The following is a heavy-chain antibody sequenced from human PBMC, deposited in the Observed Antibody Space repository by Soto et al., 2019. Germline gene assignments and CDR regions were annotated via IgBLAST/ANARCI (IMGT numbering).Heavy chain of an antibody. J-gene: IGHJ4*02. CDR1: GGSFSGYY. Sequence: LSLTCAVYGGSFSGYYWSWIRQPPGKGLEWIGEINHSGSTNYNPSLKSRVTISVDTSKNQFSLKLSSVTAADTAVYYCARAIWVGESTFDYWGQGTLVTVSS. CDR3: ARAIWVGESTFDY. V-gene: IGHV4-34*01. D-gene: IGHD3-10*01. CDR2: INHSGST.